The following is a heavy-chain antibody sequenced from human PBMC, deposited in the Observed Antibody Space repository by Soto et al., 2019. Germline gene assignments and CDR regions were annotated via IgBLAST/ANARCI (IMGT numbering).Heavy chain of an antibody. CDR2: IYYSGST. Sequence: QVQLQESGPGLVKPSETLSLTCTVSGGSVSSGSYYWSWIRQPPGKGLEWIGYIYYSGSTNYNPSLKSRVTISVDTSKNQFSLKLSSVTAADTAVYYCARDPGYSYGTGWYFDYWGQGTLVTVSS. CDR1: GGSVSSGSYY. D-gene: IGHD5-18*01. CDR3: ARDPGYSYGTGWYFDY. J-gene: IGHJ4*02. V-gene: IGHV4-61*01.